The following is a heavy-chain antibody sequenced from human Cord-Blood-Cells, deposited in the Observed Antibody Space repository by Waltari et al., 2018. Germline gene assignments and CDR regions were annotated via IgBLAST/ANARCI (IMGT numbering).Heavy chain of an antibody. CDR2: ISSDGSNK. V-gene: IGHV3-30-3*01. CDR1: GFTFSSYA. CDR3: ARDADFWSGYYFDY. J-gene: IGHJ4*02. Sequence: QVQLVESGGGVVQPGRSLRLSCAASGFTFSSYAMHWVRQAPGKGLEVVAVISSDGSNKYYADSVKGRFTISRDNSKNTLYLQMNSLRAEDTAVYYCARDADFWSGYYFDYWGQGTLVTVSS. D-gene: IGHD3-3*01.